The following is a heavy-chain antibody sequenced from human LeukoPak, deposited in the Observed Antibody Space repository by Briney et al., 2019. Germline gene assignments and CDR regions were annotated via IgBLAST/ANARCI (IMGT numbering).Heavy chain of an antibody. V-gene: IGHV3-30*02. D-gene: IGHD3-22*01. CDR2: IRYHGSDK. CDR3: ATRTYYDSSGYLGY. CDR1: AFTFRRYG. J-gene: IGHJ4*02. Sequence: GGSLRLSCTASAFTFRRYGMHWVRQAPGKGLDWVAFIRYHGSDKYYADSVKGRFTISRDNAKNSLYLQMNSLRAEDTAVYYCATRTYYDSSGYLGYWGQGTLVTVSS.